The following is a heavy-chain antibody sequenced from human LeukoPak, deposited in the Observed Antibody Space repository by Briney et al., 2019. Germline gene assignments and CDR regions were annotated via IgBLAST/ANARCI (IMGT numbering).Heavy chain of an antibody. D-gene: IGHD3-22*01. J-gene: IGHJ4*02. V-gene: IGHV1-2*06. CDR1: GYTFIGYY. Sequence: ASVKVSCKASGYTFIGYYMHWVRQAPGQGLEWMGRINPNSGGTNYAQKFQDRVTMARDTSISTAYMELSKLRSDDTAVYYCASRYYDIDYWGQGTLVTVSS. CDR2: INPNSGGT. CDR3: ASRYYDIDY.